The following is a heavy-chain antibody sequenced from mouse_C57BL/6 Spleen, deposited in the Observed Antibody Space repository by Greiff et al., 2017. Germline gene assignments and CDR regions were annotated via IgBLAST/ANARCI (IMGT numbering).Heavy chain of an antibody. Sequence: EVKLVESGEGLVKPGGSLKLSCAASGFTFSSYAMSWVRQTPEKRLEWVAYISSGGDYIYYADTVKGRFTISRDNARNTLYLQMSSLKSEDTAMYYCTRVGGNLRFFFDYWGQGTTLTVSS. CDR2: ISSGGDYI. V-gene: IGHV5-9-1*02. CDR3: TRVGGNLRFFFDY. D-gene: IGHD2-1*01. J-gene: IGHJ2*01. CDR1: GFTFSSYA.